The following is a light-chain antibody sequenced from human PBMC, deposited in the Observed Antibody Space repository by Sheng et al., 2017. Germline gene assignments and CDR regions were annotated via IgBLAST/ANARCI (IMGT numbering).Light chain of an antibody. V-gene: IGKV1-39*01. Sequence: IQLTQSPSSLSASVGDRVAITCRASQNIRRNLNWYQQKPGKAPKLLIYAASSLESGAPSRFTGSGSGTDFTLTISSLLPEDFATYYCQESQSFPYGFGQGTKLEIK. J-gene: IGKJ2*03. CDR2: AAS. CDR1: QNIRRN. CDR3: QESQSFPYG.